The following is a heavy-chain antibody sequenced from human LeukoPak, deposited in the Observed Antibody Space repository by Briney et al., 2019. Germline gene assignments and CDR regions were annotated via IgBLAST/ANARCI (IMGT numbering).Heavy chain of an antibody. J-gene: IGHJ4*02. CDR1: GFTFDDYI. CDR2: VSWDGDTT. D-gene: IGHD5-18*01. Sequence: GGSLRLSCAASGFTFDDYIMHWVRQAPGKGLEWVSLVSWDGDTTYYADSVKGRFTISRDNAKNSLYLQMNSLRAEDTAVYYCARGGYSYGYARFTALVDYYFDYWGQGTLVTVSS. CDR3: ARGGYSYGYARFTALVDYYFDY. V-gene: IGHV3-43*01.